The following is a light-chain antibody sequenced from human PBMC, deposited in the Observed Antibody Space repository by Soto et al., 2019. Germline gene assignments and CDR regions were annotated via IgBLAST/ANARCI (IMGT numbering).Light chain of an antibody. V-gene: IGKV1-5*03. CDR1: QTISSW. CDR2: KAS. Sequence: DMQMTQSPSTLSGSVGDRVTMTCRASQTISSWLAWYQQKPGKAPKLLIYKASTLKSGVPSRFSGSGSGTDFTLTISSLQPEDFATYYCQQLNSYPLTFGGGTKVDIK. J-gene: IGKJ4*01. CDR3: QQLNSYPLT.